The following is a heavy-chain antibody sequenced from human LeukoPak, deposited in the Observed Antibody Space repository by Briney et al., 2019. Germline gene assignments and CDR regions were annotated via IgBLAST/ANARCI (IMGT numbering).Heavy chain of an antibody. Sequence: GGSLRLSCAASGFIFSNYGMHWVRQAPGKVLEWVAVIWYNGSKKYYADSVKGRFTISRDDSKNTLYLQMNSLRAEDTAVYYCARVYSSGWADFDYWGQGTLVTVFS. CDR1: GFIFSNYG. J-gene: IGHJ4*02. CDR3: ARVYSSGWADFDY. V-gene: IGHV3-33*01. D-gene: IGHD6-19*01. CDR2: IWYNGSKK.